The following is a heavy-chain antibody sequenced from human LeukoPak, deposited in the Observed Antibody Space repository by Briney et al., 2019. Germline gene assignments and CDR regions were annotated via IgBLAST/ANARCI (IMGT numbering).Heavy chain of an antibody. CDR1: GFSFSSYS. CDR2: ISSGSGTI. CDR3: ARDLANWGSFIDY. D-gene: IGHD7-27*01. V-gene: IGHV3-48*04. J-gene: IGHJ4*02. Sequence: GGSLRLSCAASGFSFSSYSMNWVRQAPGKGLEYVSYISSGSGTIYYADSVQGRFTISRDNAKNSLYLQMNSLRAEDTAVYYCARDLANWGSFIDYWGQGTLVTVPS.